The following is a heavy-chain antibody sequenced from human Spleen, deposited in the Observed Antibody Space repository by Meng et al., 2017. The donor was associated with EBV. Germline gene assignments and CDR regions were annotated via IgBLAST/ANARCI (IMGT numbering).Heavy chain of an antibody. D-gene: IGHD3-16*01. CDR2: VIHSGNT. Sequence: QVQLQQWCAGLLKPSETLSLPCTVYGDSFSAYYWRWIRQPPGRGLEWIGDVIHSGNTSYSPSLKSRVTISVDTSKRQFSLKLRSMTAADTAVYYCATGWGKANYWGQGTLVTVSS. CDR3: ATGWGKANY. J-gene: IGHJ4*02. V-gene: IGHV4-34*12. CDR1: GDSFSAYY.